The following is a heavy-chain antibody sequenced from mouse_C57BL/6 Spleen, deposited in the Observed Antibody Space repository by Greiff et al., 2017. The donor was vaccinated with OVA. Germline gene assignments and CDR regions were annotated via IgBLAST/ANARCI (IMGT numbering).Heavy chain of an antibody. J-gene: IGHJ3*01. D-gene: IGHD1-1*01. CDR2: IRSKSNNYAT. CDR3: VSYYYGSSSWFAY. Sequence: EVMLVESGGGLVQPKGSLKLSCAASGFSFNTYAMNWVRQAPGKGLEWVARIRSKSNNYATYYADSVKDRFTISRDDSESMLYLQMNNLKTEDTAMYYCVSYYYGSSSWFAYWGQGTLVTVSA. CDR1: GFSFNTYA. V-gene: IGHV10-1*01.